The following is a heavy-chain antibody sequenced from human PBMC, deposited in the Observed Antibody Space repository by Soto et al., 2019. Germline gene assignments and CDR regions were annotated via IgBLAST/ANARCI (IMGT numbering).Heavy chain of an antibody. CDR1: GGTFSSYA. CDR3: ARGLGDFHGLDV. Sequence: GASVKVSCKASGGTFSSYAISWVRQAPGQGLEWMGGIIPIFGTGSAQKFQGRVTMTSDTSISTAYMELSRLRSDDTAVYYCARGLGDFHGLDVWGQGTTVTVSS. CDR2: IIPIFGT. D-gene: IGHD2-21*02. J-gene: IGHJ6*02. V-gene: IGHV1-69*05.